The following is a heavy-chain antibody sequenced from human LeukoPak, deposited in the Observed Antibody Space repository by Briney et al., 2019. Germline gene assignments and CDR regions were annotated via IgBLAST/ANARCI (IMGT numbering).Heavy chain of an antibody. CDR3: VREESGGYFDY. Sequence: ASVKVSCKASGYTFTNYLLHWVRQAPGQGLEWVGRIAPSVDTTNYAQKFRDRVAMTRDTSTSTVYMELSSLRSEDTAVYHCVREESGGYFDYWGQGTLVTVSS. V-gene: IGHV1-46*01. J-gene: IGHJ4*02. D-gene: IGHD2-8*02. CDR2: IAPSVDTT. CDR1: GYTFTNYL.